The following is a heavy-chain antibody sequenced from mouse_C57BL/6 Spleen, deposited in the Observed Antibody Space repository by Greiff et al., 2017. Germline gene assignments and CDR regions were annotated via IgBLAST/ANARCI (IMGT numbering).Heavy chain of an antibody. V-gene: IGHV5-9-1*02. D-gene: IGHD1-3*01. CDR3: TRDNNNYYAMDY. Sequence: EVMLVESGEGLVKPGGSLKLSCAASGFTFSSYAMSWVRQTPEKRLEWVAYISSGGDYIYYADTVKGRFTISRDNARNTLYLQMSSLKSEDTAMYYCTRDNNNYYAMDYWGQGTSVTVSS. CDR1: GFTFSSYA. CDR2: ISSGGDYI. J-gene: IGHJ4*01.